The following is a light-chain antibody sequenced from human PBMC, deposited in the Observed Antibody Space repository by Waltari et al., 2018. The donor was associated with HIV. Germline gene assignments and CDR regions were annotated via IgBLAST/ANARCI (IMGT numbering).Light chain of an antibody. CDR1: HSVSSN. J-gene: IGKJ2*01. Sequence: IVMTQSPATLSVSPGERATLSCRASHSVSSNLAWYQQKPGQAPRLLIYDASTRATDIPARFSGSGSGTEFTLTISSLQSEDFVVYFCQQYNSWPLYTFGQGTKLEIK. CDR2: DAS. V-gene: IGKV3-15*01. CDR3: QQYNSWPLYT.